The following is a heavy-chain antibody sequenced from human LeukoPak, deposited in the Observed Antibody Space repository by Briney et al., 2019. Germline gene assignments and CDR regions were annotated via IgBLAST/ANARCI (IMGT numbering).Heavy chain of an antibody. CDR2: IYYSGTT. D-gene: IGHD6-13*01. V-gene: IGHV4-39*01. CDR3: ARHRGQQQLKYYFDY. CDR1: AGSISSSTYY. J-gene: IGHJ4*02. Sequence: SETLSLTCTVSAGSISSSTYYWGWIRQPPGKGLEWIGSIYYSGTTYYNPSLESRVTISVDASKNQLSLSLTSVTAADTAVYYCARHRGQQQLKYYFDYWGQGTLVTVSS.